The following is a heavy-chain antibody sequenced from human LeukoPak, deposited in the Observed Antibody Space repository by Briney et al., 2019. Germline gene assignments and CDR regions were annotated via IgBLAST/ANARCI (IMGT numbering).Heavy chain of an antibody. CDR3: ARGRRAVAGIDY. V-gene: IGHV4-34*01. Sequence: SETLSLTCAVYGGSFSGYYWSWIRLPPGKGLEWIGEINHSGSTNYNPSLKSRVTISVDTSKNQFSLKLSSVTAADTAVYYCARGRRAVAGIDYWGQGTLATVSS. J-gene: IGHJ4*02. CDR2: INHSGST. D-gene: IGHD6-19*01. CDR1: GGSFSGYY.